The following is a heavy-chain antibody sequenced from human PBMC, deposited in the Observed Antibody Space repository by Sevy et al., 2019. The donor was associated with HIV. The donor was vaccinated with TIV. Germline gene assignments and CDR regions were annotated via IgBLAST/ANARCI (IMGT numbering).Heavy chain of an antibody. CDR3: ARDLIVPTGMFYYGMDV. J-gene: IGHJ6*02. CDR1: GFTVGTYW. D-gene: IGHD2-2*01. CDR2: IKQDEREK. V-gene: IGHV3-7*01. Sequence: GGSLISCAASGFTVGTYWMSWVRQAPGKGLQWVASIKQDEREKNYVDSVKGRFTISRENAKNSLALQMNSLRAEDTAVYYCARDLIVPTGMFYYGMDVWGQGTTVTVSS.